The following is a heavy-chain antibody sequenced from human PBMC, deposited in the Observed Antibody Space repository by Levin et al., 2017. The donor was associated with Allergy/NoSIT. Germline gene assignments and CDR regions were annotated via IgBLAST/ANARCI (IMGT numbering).Heavy chain of an antibody. CDR2: ITSSGGTI. J-gene: IGHJ4*02. Sequence: GGSLRLSCATSGFTFRSSEMNWVRQAPGKGLEWISYITSSGGTIHYADSVKGRFTISRDNAKNSLFLQMNSLRGEDTAVYYCATLSGNTRYFDDWGQGTLVTVSS. CDR3: ATLSGNTRYFDD. CDR1: GFTFRSSE. V-gene: IGHV3-48*03. D-gene: IGHD1-7*01.